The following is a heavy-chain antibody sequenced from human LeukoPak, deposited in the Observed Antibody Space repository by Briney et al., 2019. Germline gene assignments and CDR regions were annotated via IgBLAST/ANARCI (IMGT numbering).Heavy chain of an antibody. V-gene: IGHV3-7*01. Sequence: QPGGSLRLSCAASGFTFSSYWMSWVRQVPGKGLEWVANIKQDGSEKYYVDSVKGRFTISRDNAKNSLYLQMNSLRAEDTAVYYCARDPFGEHLLNYFNYWGQGTLVTVSS. J-gene: IGHJ4*02. CDR1: GFTFSSYW. CDR3: ARDPFGEHLLNYFNY. CDR2: IKQDGSEK. D-gene: IGHD1-26*01.